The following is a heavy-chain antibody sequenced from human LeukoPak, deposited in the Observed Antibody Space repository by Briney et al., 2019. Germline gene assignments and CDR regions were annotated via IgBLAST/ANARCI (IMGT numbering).Heavy chain of an antibody. CDR1: GFTFSNAW. CDR2: IKSKTGGGTT. CDR3: TTPSDFEYSSSSGGFDY. J-gene: IGHJ4*02. D-gene: IGHD6-6*01. Sequence: PGGSLRLSCAASGFTFSNAWMSWVRQAPGKGLEWVGRIKSKTGGGTTDYAAPVKGRFTISRDDSKNTLYLQMNSLKTEDTAVYYCTTPSDFEYSSSSGGFDYWGQGTLVTVSS. V-gene: IGHV3-15*01.